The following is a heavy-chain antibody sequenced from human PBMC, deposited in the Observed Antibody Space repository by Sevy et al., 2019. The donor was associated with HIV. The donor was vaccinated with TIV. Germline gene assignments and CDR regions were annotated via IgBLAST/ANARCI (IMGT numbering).Heavy chain of an antibody. Sequence: GGSLRLSCAASGFTLSSYWMSWVRQAPGKGLEWVANINQDGSAIDYVDSVKGRFTISRDNAKNSVYLQMNSLRADDTAIYYCARDLYSGSYHEDYWGQGTLVNVSS. V-gene: IGHV3-7*01. CDR3: ARDLYSGSYHEDY. D-gene: IGHD1-26*01. CDR2: INQDGSAI. CDR1: GFTLSSYW. J-gene: IGHJ4*02.